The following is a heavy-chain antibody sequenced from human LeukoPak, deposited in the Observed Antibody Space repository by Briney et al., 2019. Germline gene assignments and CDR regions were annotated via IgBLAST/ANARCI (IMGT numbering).Heavy chain of an antibody. Sequence: GASVTVSCKASGYTFTGYYMHWVRQAPGQGQEWMGWINPNSGGTDYAQKFQGRVTMTTDTSISTAYMELSNLRSDDTAVYYCARGGYCTSSTCFVLAADFDYWGQGTLVTVSS. J-gene: IGHJ4*02. CDR2: INPNSGGT. CDR3: ARGGYCTSSTCFVLAADFDY. D-gene: IGHD2-2*01. CDR1: GYTFTGYY. V-gene: IGHV1-2*02.